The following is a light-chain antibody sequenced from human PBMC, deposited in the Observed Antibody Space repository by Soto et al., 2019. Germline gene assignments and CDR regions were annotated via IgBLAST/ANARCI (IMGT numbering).Light chain of an antibody. CDR3: QQYETFSGT. CDR2: DAS. J-gene: IGKJ1*01. V-gene: IGKV1-5*01. Sequence: DIQSTQSPSTLSGSVGDRVTITCRASQTISSWLAWYQQKPGEAPKLLIYDASALPRGVPSRFSGSGSGTKFTLTIASLQPDDFATYYWQQYETFSGTFGPGTKVDI. CDR1: QTISSW.